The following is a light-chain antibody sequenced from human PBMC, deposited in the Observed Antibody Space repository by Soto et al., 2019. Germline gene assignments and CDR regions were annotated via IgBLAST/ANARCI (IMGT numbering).Light chain of an antibody. CDR3: HQYNSWPRGT. CDR1: QSVTTN. Sequence: EIVLTQSPGTLSVSPGERITLSCRASQSVTTNYLAWYQQKPGRAPRLLLYGASTRATGIPVRFRGSGSGTEFTLTISSLQSEDSAVYYCHQYNSWPRGTFGPGTKVEIK. V-gene: IGKV3-15*01. CDR2: GAS. J-gene: IGKJ3*01.